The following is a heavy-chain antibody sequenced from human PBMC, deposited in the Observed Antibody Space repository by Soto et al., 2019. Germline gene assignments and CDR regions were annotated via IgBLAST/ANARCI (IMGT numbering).Heavy chain of an antibody. V-gene: IGHV3-66*04. Sequence: GSLRLSCAASGFTVSSNYMSWVRQAPGKGLEWVSVIYSGGSAYYADSVKGRFTISRDNSKNTLYLQMNSLRAGDTAVYYCARHGYSYGGGYFDYWGQGTLVTSPQ. J-gene: IGHJ4*02. D-gene: IGHD5-18*01. CDR1: GFTVSSNY. CDR3: ARHGYSYGGGYFDY. CDR2: IYSGGSA.